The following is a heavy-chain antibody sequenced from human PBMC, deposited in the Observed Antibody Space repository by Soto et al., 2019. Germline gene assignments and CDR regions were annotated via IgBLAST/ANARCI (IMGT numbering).Heavy chain of an antibody. CDR1: GYSFTSYW. J-gene: IGHJ6*02. V-gene: IGHV5-51*01. D-gene: IGHD6-13*01. Sequence: PGESLKISCKGSGYSFTSYWIGWVRQMPGKGLEWMGIIYPGDSDTRYSPSFQGQVTISADKSISTAYLQWSSVKASDTAMYYCAREGPIAAVEQYKYYYYYGMDVWGQGTTVTVSS. CDR3: AREGPIAAVEQYKYYYYYGMDV. CDR2: IYPGDSDT.